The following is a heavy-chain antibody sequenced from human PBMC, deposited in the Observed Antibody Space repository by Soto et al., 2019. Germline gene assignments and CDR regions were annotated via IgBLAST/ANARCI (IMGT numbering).Heavy chain of an antibody. CDR1: GYSFTSYW. V-gene: IGHV5-51*01. CDR2: IYPGDSDT. J-gene: IGHJ3*02. CDR3: AGVYCIAIFFVVIIDAFDI. Sequence: PGESLKISCKGSGYSFTSYWIGWVRQMPGKGLKWMGIIYPGDSDTRYSPSFQGQVTISADKSISTAYLQWSTLKPRDTAMYYFAGVYCIAIFFVVIIDAFDIWGQGTKVTVSS. D-gene: IGHD3-3*01.